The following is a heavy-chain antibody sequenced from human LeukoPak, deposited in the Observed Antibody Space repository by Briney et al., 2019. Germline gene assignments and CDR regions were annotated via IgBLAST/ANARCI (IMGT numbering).Heavy chain of an antibody. V-gene: IGHV3-15*01. CDR2: IKSKAHGETT. CDR1: GLTLRDAY. Sequence: GESLRLSCTASGLTLRDAYLRWVRQAPGKGLEWAGHIKSKAHGETTHIAAPVKGRFSISRDDSKNTVYLHMNGLRTEDTAMYFCTPGHYSNLWGQGTLVTVSS. CDR3: TPGHYSNL. J-gene: IGHJ5*02. D-gene: IGHD6-13*01.